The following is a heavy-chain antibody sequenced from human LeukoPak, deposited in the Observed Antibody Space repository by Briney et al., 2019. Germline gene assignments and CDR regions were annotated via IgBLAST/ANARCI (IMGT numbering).Heavy chain of an antibody. CDR1: GGTFSSYA. CDR2: IIPIFGTA. D-gene: IGHD2-21*02. Sequence: SVKVSCKAFGGTFSSYAISWVRQAPGQGLEWMGGIIPIFGTANYAQKFQGRVTITADESTSTAYMELSSLRSEDTAVYYCARHSAYCGGDCYSRAFYYYYYGMDVWGQGTTVTVSS. V-gene: IGHV1-69*13. J-gene: IGHJ6*02. CDR3: ARHSAYCGGDCYSRAFYYYYYGMDV.